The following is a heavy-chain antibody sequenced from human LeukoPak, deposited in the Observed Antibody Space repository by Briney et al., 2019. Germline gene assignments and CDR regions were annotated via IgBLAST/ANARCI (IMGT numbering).Heavy chain of an antibody. J-gene: IGHJ5*02. D-gene: IGHD3-22*01. CDR1: GGSISSYY. V-gene: IGHV4-59*01. CDR3: ARTPYYYDSSGSNWFDP. CDR2: IYYSGST. Sequence: PSETLSLTCTVSGGSISSYYWSWIRQPPGKGLEWIGYIYYSGSTNYNPSLKSRVTISVDTSKNQFSLKLSSVTAADTAVYYCARTPYYYDSSGSNWFDPWGQGTLVTVSS.